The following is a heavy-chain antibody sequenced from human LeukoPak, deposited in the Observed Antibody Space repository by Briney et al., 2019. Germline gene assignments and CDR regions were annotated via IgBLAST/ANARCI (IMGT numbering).Heavy chain of an antibody. CDR2: FYYNGST. CDR1: SGSISSYY. V-gene: IGHV4-59*01. D-gene: IGHD5-18*01. CDR3: ARGGGEYRYDPYFDY. J-gene: IGHJ4*02. Sequence: SETLSLTCTVSSGSISSYYWSWIRQPPGKGLEWIGCFYYNGSTNYSPSLESRVTMSVDTSKNQFFLKLSSVTAANTAVYYCARGGGEYRYDPYFDYWGQGTLVTVSS.